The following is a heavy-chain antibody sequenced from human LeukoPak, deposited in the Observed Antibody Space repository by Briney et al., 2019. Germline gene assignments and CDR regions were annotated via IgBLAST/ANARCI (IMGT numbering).Heavy chain of an antibody. CDR2: ISGSGGST. V-gene: IGHV3-23*01. J-gene: IGHJ4*02. CDR1: GFTFSSYG. CDR3: AKPKQGYYGDYDLYFDY. Sequence: GGSLRLSCAASGFTFSSYGMSWVRQAPGKGLEWVSAISGSGGSTYYADSVKGRFTISRDNSKNTLYLQMNSLRAEDTAVYYCAKPKQGYYGDYDLYFDYWGQGTLVTVSS. D-gene: IGHD4-17*01.